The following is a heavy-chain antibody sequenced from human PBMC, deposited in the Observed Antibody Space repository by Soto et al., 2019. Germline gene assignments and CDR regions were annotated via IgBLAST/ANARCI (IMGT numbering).Heavy chain of an antibody. CDR3: ARRYGGNFDY. J-gene: IGHJ4*02. CDR1: GDSITSDKW. Sequence: SGTQSLTCAVSGDSITSDKWWRWIRQPPGKGLQWIGEIYHSGSTKYNPSLKSRVIISVDKSKNQFSLKLSSVTAADTAVYYCARRYGGNFDYWGQGTLVTVSS. V-gene: IGHV4-4*02. CDR2: IYHSGST. D-gene: IGHD3-16*01.